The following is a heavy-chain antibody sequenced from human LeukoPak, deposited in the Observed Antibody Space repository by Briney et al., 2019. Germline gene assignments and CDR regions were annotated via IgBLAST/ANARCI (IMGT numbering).Heavy chain of an antibody. CDR1: GGSISSYY. V-gene: IGHV4-59*08. CDR3: ARLGPTTVTTFLDY. Sequence: SETLSLTCSVSGGSISSYYWSWIRQPPGKGVEGMGYIYYSGSTNYNPSLKSRVTISVDTSKKQFSLKLSSVTAADTAVYYCARLGPTTVTTFLDYWGQGTLVTVSS. J-gene: IGHJ4*02. CDR2: IYYSGST. D-gene: IGHD4-11*01.